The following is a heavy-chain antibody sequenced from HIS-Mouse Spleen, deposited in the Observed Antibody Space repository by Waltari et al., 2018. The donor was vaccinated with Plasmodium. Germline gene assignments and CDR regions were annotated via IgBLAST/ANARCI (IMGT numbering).Heavy chain of an antibody. CDR2: CDQQEGET. Sequence: QVQLVQSGAEVKKPGASVKVSCKVSGYTLTELSMHWVRQAPGKGLEWMGGCDQQEGETSEEQKFQGRVTMTEDTSTDTAYMERSSLRSEDTAVYYCATILDYYGSGSYYNGVLDYWGQGTLVTVSS. D-gene: IGHD3-10*01. V-gene: IGHV1-24*01. CDR1: GYTLTELS. CDR3: ATILDYYGSGSYYNGVLDY. J-gene: IGHJ4*02.